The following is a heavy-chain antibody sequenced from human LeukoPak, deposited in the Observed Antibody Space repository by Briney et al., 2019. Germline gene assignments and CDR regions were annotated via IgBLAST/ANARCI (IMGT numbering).Heavy chain of an antibody. CDR2: ISSSSSYI. V-gene: IGHV3-21*01. CDR3: ARDPGGNYVSVYYYYMDV. CDR1: GFTFSSYS. D-gene: IGHD4-11*01. Sequence: GGSLRLSCAASGFTFSSYSMNWVRQAPGKGLEWVSSISSSSSYIYYADSVKGRFTISRDNAKNSLYLQMNSLRAEDTAVYYCARDPGGNYVSVYYYYMDVWGKGTTVTVSS. J-gene: IGHJ6*03.